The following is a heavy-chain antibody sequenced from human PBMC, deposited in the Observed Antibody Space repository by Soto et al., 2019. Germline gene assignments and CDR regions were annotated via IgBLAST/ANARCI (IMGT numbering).Heavy chain of an antibody. CDR3: ARGRGVVIPAGTPDAFDV. J-gene: IGHJ3*01. V-gene: IGHV1-18*01. CDR1: DYTFNKYG. CDR2: ISAFNGYT. D-gene: IGHD2-21*01. Sequence: GASVKVSCKASDYTFNKYGFNWVRQAPGQGLEWMGRISAFNGYTNFAQKFQGRVTLTTDTSTNTAYMELSSLRSDDTAIYYCARGRGVVIPAGTPDAFDVWGQGTMVTVSS.